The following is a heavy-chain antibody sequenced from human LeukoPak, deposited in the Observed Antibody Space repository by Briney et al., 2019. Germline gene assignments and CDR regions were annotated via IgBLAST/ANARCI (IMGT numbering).Heavy chain of an antibody. V-gene: IGHV3-21*01. D-gene: IGHD2-15*01. J-gene: IGHJ1*01. CDR1: GFTFSSYS. Sequence: GGSLRLSCAASGFTFSSYSMNWVRQAPGKGLEWVSSISSSSSYIYYADSVKGRFTISRDNAKNSLYPQMNSLRAEDTAVYYCARYCSGGSCYSGYFQHWGQGTLVTVSS. CDR3: ARYCSGGSCYSGYFQH. CDR2: ISSSSSYI.